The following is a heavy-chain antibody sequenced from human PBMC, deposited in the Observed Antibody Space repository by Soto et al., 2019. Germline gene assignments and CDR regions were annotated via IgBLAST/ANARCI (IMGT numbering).Heavy chain of an antibody. D-gene: IGHD6-13*01. CDR2: ISYDGSNK. Sequence: QVQLVESGGGVVQPGRSLRLSCAASGFTFSSYGMHWVRQAPGKGLEWVAVISYDGSNKYYADSVKGRFTISRDNSKNTLYLQMSSLRAEDTAVYYCEKDLEQQLVLGGWLDPWGQGTLVDVSS. CDR1: GFTFSSYG. J-gene: IGHJ5*02. CDR3: EKDLEQQLVLGGWLDP. V-gene: IGHV3-30*18.